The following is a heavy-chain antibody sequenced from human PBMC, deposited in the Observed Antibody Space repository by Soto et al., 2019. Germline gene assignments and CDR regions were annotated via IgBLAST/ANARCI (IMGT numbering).Heavy chain of an antibody. J-gene: IGHJ3*02. CDR1: GFTFSDYY. V-gene: IGHV3-11*01. Sequence: GGSLRLSCAASGFTFSDYYMSWIRQAPGKGLEWVSYISSSGSTIYYADSVKGRFTISRDNAKNSLYLQMNSLRAEDTAVYYCARGLMDCSGGSCYPIDAFDIWGQGTMVTVSS. D-gene: IGHD2-15*01. CDR2: ISSSGSTI. CDR3: ARGLMDCSGGSCYPIDAFDI.